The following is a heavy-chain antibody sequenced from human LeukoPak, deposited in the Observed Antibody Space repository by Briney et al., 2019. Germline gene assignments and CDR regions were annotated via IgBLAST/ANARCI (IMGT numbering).Heavy chain of an antibody. D-gene: IGHD6-13*01. CDR1: GFSLSTSGVG. V-gene: IGHV2-5*01. J-gene: IGHJ4*02. CDR3: ARGEWYSSSWYPNY. CDR2: IYWNDDK. Sequence: SGPTPVNPPQTLTLTCTFSGFSLSTSGVGVGWIRQPPGKALEWLALIYWNDDKRYSPSLKSTLTITKDTSKNPVVLTMSNMDPVETATYYCARGEWYSSSWYPNYWGEGTLVTVSS.